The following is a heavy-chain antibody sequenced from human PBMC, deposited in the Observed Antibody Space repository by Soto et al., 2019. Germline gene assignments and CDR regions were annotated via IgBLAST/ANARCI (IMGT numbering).Heavy chain of an antibody. CDR3: ARDPTHSYDFWSGYYLSYYYYMDV. Sequence: ASVKVSRKASGYTFTSYGISWVRQAHGQGLEWMGWISAYNGNTNYAQKLQGRVTMTTDTSTSTAYMELRSPRSDDTAVYYCARDPTHSYDFWSGYYLSYYYYMDVWGKGTTVTVS. V-gene: IGHV1-18*01. D-gene: IGHD3-3*01. CDR2: ISAYNGNT. J-gene: IGHJ6*03. CDR1: GYTFTSYG.